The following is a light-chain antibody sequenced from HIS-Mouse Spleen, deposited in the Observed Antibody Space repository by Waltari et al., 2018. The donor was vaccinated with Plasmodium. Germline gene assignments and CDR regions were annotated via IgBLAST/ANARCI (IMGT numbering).Light chain of an antibody. CDR1: SSDVGGYNY. Sequence: QSALTQPPSASGSPGQSVTISCTGTSSDVGGYNYVSRYQQHPGKAPKLMIYEVSKRPSGVPDRFSGSKSGNTASLTVSGLQAEEEADYYCSSYAGSNNLVFGGGTKLTVL. CDR2: EVS. CDR3: SSYAGSNNLV. V-gene: IGLV2-8*01. J-gene: IGLJ2*01.